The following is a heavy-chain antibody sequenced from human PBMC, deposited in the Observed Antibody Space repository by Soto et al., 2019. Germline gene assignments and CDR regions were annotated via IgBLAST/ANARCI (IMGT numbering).Heavy chain of an antibody. V-gene: IGHV1-8*01. CDR1: GYSFTSLD. CDR3: ARGVSAGVDY. Sequence: ASVKVSCKASGYSFTSLDINWVRQTAGQGLEWMGWMEPSTGRTGYAQKFQGRVTMTRDTSINTAYMELTTLTSDDTAFYYCARGVSAGVDYWGQGTLVTSPQ. D-gene: IGHD1-26*01. CDR2: MEPSTGRT. J-gene: IGHJ4*02.